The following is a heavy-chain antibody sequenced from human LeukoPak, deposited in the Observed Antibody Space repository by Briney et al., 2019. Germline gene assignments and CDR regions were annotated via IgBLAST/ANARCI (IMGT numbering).Heavy chain of an antibody. CDR2: IYYSGST. J-gene: IGHJ4*02. CDR3: ARGQRLNYYDSSGYYYPY. V-gene: IGHV4-39*07. Sequence: SETLSLTCTVSGGSISSSSYYWGWIRQPPGKGLEWIGSIYYSGSTYYNPSLKSRVTISVDTSKNQFSLKLSSVTAADTAVYYCARGQRLNYYDSSGYYYPYWGQGTLVTVSS. CDR1: GGSISSSSYY. D-gene: IGHD3-22*01.